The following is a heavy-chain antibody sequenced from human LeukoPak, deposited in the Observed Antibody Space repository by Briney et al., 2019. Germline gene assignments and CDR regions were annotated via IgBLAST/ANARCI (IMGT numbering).Heavy chain of an antibody. CDR3: AREGAFDYYDSSGYSGY. CDR1: GFTVSSNY. J-gene: IGHJ4*02. D-gene: IGHD3-22*01. V-gene: IGHV3-66*02. CDR2: IYSDGST. Sequence: GGSLRLSCAASGFTVSSNYMSWVRQAPGKGLEWVSVIYSDGSTYYTDSVKGRFTISRDNSKNTLYLQMHSLRVEDTAVYYCAREGAFDYYDSSGYSGYWGQGTLVTVSS.